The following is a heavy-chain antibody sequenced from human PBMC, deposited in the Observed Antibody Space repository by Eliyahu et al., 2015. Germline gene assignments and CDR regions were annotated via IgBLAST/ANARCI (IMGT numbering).Heavy chain of an antibody. CDR1: GFMFSSSG. V-gene: IGHV3-33*01. J-gene: IGHJ3*02. Sequence: QVQLVESGGGVVQPGRSLRLSXAASGFMFSSSGMHWVRQAPGKGLQWVAVIWYDGSNINYVDSVRGRFNISRDNSNSTLYLQKNSLRAEDTAVYYCARGQNGAFDIWGQGTLVTVSS. CDR3: ARGQNGAFDI. CDR2: IWYDGSNI.